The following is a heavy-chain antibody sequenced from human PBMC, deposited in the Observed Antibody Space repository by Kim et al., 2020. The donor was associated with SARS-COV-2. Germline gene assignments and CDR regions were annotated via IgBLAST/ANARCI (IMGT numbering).Heavy chain of an antibody. V-gene: IGHV3-11*06. CDR3: ARTYYYGSGSDWYFDL. J-gene: IGHJ2*01. D-gene: IGHD3-10*01. Sequence: SVKGRFTISRDNAKNSLYLQMNSLRAEDTAVYYCARTYYYGSGSDWYFDLWGRGTLVTVSS.